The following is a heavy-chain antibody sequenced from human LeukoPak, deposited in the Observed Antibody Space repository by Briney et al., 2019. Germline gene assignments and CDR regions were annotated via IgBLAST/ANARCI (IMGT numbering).Heavy chain of an antibody. CDR1: GFTFSSYE. D-gene: IGHD1-1*01. CDR3: ARDYGTTGIPAYYYYMDV. CDR2: ISSSGSTI. V-gene: IGHV3-48*03. Sequence: GGSLRLSCAASGFTFSSYEMNWVRQAPGKGLEWVSYISSSGSTIYYADSVKGRFTISRDNAKNSLYLQMNSLRAEDTAVYYCARDYGTTGIPAYYYYMDVWGKGTTVTISS. J-gene: IGHJ6*03.